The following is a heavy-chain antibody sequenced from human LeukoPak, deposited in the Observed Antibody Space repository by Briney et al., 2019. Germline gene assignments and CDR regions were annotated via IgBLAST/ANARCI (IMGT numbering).Heavy chain of an antibody. V-gene: IGHV1-46*01. CDR1: GYTFTSYY. CDR2: VNPSGGST. Sequence: GASVKVSCKASGYTFTSYYMHWVRQAPGQGLEWMGIVNPSGGSTSYAQKFQGRVTMTRDTSTSTVYMELSSLRSEDTAVYYCARSDYGDWVAYWGQGTLVTVSS. D-gene: IGHD4-17*01. CDR3: ARSDYGDWVAY. J-gene: IGHJ4*02.